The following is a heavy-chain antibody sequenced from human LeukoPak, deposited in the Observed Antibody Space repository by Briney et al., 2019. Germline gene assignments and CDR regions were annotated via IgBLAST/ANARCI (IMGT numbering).Heavy chain of an antibody. CDR2: ISYDGSNK. CDR1: GFTFSNYT. Sequence: GSLRLSCAASGFTFSNYTVHWVRQAPGKGLEWVAVISYDGSNKYYADSVKGRFTISRDNSKNTLYLQMNSLRVEDTAVYYCARSYTSGWSRGFDPWAREPWSSSPQ. CDR3: ARSYTSGWSRGFDP. D-gene: IGHD6-19*01. J-gene: IGHJ5*02. V-gene: IGHV3-30-3*01.